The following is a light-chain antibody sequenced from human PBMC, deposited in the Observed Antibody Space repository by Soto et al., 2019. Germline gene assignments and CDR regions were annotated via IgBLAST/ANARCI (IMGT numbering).Light chain of an antibody. CDR1: QSVSSN. J-gene: IGKJ1*01. CDR2: GAS. V-gene: IGKV3-15*01. CDR3: QQRSVWPLT. Sequence: EMVMTQSPATLSVSPGERATLSCRASQSVSSNLAWYQQKPGQAPRLLIYGASRRATGIPARFIGSGSGTEFILTINSLEPEDFAVYYCQQRSVWPLTFGQGTKVDIK.